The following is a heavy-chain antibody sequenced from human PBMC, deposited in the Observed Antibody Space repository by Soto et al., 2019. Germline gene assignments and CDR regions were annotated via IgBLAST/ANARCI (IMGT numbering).Heavy chain of an antibody. V-gene: IGHV4-30-4*01. J-gene: IGHJ4*02. CDR1: GGSINSGDYY. CDR3: GRGTTGGSCYYV. CDR2: TFYNGDT. D-gene: IGHD2-15*01. Sequence: SETLSLTCTVSGGSINSGDYYWSWIRQPPGKGLEWIGYTFYNGDTYYNPSLQSRVAISVDTSRTQFSLKLSSVTAADTAVYYCGRGTTGGSCYYVWRQGTLVIGSS.